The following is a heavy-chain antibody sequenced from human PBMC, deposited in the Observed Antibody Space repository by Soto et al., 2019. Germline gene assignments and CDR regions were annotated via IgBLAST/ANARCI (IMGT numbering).Heavy chain of an antibody. D-gene: IGHD6-6*01. J-gene: IGHJ4*02. V-gene: IGHV4-30-4*01. CDR1: GGSISSGDYY. CDR3: ARDRHSTSSGYFDS. CDR2: IYYRGTT. Sequence: PSETLSLTYTVSGGSISSGDYYWSWIRQPPGKGLEWIGYIYYRGTTYYNPSLKSRLSMSVDTSKNQFSLKLSSVTAADTAVYYCARDRHSTSSGYFDSWGQGTLVTVS.